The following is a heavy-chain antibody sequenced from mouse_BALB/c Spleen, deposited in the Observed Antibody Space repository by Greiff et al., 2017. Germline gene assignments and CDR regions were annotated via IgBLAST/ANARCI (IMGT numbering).Heavy chain of an antibody. CDR3: TGGALRPPFDY. J-gene: IGHJ2*01. CDR2: INPSNGGT. Sequence: QVQLQQPGAELVKPGASLKLSCTASGYTLTSYWMHWVKQRPGQGLEWIGGINPSNGGTNFNEKFKSKATLTVDKSSSTAYMQLSSLTSEDAAVYCCTGGALRPPFDYWGQGTTLTVSS. CDR1: GYTLTSYW. V-gene: IGHV1S81*02.